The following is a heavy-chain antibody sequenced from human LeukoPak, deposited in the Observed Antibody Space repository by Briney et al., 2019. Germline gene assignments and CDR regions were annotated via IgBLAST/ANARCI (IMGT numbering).Heavy chain of an antibody. Sequence: SGPALVKPTQTLTLTCTFSGFSLNTSGMCVSWIRQPPGKALEWLARIDWDDGKYYSPSLTTRLTISKDTSKNQVVLTMADMDPLDTAIYYCARTEATVTQRGFDNWGQGTLVTVSS. CDR3: ARTEATVTQRGFDN. CDR2: IDWDDGK. CDR1: GFSLNTSGMC. J-gene: IGHJ4*02. V-gene: IGHV2-70*11. D-gene: IGHD1-1*01.